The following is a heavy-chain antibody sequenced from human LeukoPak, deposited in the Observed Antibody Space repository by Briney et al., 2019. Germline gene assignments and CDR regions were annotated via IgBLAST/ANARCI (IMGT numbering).Heavy chain of an antibody. D-gene: IGHD6-13*01. Sequence: SFTSYWIGWIRQPPGKGLEWIGSIYYSGSTYYNPSLKSRVTISVDTSKNQFSLKLSSVTAADTAVYYCARGYSIDYWGQGTLVTVSS. V-gene: IGHV4-39*01. J-gene: IGHJ4*02. CDR2: IYYSGST. CDR1: SFTSYW. CDR3: ARGYSIDY.